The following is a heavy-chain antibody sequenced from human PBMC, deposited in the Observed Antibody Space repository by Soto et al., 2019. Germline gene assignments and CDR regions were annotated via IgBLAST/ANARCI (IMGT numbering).Heavy chain of an antibody. V-gene: IGHV1-69*01. CDR1: GRIFRSYA. J-gene: IGHJ4*02. CDR3: AKRDDNSFDSSAYYPPLDS. CDR2: VIPIFGAA. Sequence: QVQLVQSGAEAKKPGSSVKVSCKAPGRIFRSYAVTWVRQAPGQGLEWIGAVIPIFGAATYAQKFQGRVTIPGDESTRTAYMKLRSLRSEDSALYYCAKRDDNSFDSSAYYPPLDSWGQGTRVTVSS. D-gene: IGHD3-22*01.